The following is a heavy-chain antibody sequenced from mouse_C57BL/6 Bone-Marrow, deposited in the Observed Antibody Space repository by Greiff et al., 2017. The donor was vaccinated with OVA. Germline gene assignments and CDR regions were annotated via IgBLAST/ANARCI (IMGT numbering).Heavy chain of an antibody. J-gene: IGHJ2*01. CDR2: IYPGNSDT. D-gene: IGHD3-2*02. CDR1: GYTFTSYW. CDR3: TDSSGPYYFDY. Sequence: EVQLQQSGPVLARPGASVKMSCKTSGYTFTSYWMHWVKQRPGQGLEWIGAIYPGNSDTSYNQKFKGKAKLTAVTSASTAYMELSSLTNEDSAVYYCTDSSGPYYFDYWGQGTTLTVSS. V-gene: IGHV1-5*01.